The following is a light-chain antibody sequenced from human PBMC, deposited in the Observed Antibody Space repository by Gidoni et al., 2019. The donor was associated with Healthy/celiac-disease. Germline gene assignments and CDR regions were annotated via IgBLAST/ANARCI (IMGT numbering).Light chain of an antibody. V-gene: IGLV3-1*01. CDR3: QAWDSSTAV. Sequence: SYDLTQPHSVSVSQGQTASITCSGYKLGDKYACWYQQKPGQSPVLVIYQDSKRPSGIPERFSGSNSGNTATLTISGTQAMDEADYYCQAWDSSTAVFGGGTKLTVL. J-gene: IGLJ2*01. CDR1: KLGDKY. CDR2: QDS.